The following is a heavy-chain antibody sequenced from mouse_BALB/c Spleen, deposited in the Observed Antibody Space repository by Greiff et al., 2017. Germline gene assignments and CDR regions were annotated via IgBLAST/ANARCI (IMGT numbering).Heavy chain of an antibody. V-gene: IGHV5-9-4*01. D-gene: IGHD2-14*01. CDR2: ISSGGSYT. CDR3: ARDNYRYDERAAWFAY. Sequence: EVQGVESGGGLVKPGGSLKLSCAASGFTFSSYAMSWVRQSPEKRLEWVAEISSGGSYTYYPDTVTGRFTISRDNAKNTLYLEMSSLRSEDTAVYYGARDNYRYDERAAWFAYWGQGTLVTVSA. CDR1: GFTFSSYA. J-gene: IGHJ3*01.